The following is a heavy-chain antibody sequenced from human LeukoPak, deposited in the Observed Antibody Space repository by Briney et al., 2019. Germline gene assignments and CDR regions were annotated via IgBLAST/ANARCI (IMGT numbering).Heavy chain of an antibody. Sequence: SETLSLTCAVSGYSISSGYHWGWIRQPPGKGLEFIGSIHHTGGTHYNPSLKSRVTMSIDTSKNQISLKLSFVTAADTAVYYCARYGSGFDDCWGQGTLSPSPQ. J-gene: IGHJ4*02. CDR2: IHHTGGT. V-gene: IGHV4-38-2*01. CDR3: ARYGSGFDDC. CDR1: GYSISSGYH. D-gene: IGHD3-10*01.